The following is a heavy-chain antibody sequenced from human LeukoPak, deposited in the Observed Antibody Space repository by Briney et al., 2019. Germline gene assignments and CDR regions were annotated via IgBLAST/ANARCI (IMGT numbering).Heavy chain of an antibody. CDR2: IDPDGSTT. D-gene: IGHD6-19*01. CDR3: TRVQAGRAGLMDV. CDR1: GFTLSSYW. J-gene: IGHJ6*02. V-gene: IGHV3-74*01. Sequence: GGSLRLSCAASGFTLSSYWMHWVRQAPGEGLVWVSRIDPDGSTTNYADSVKGRFTTSRDNAKNTLYLQMTSLRAEDTALYYCTRVQAGRAGLMDVWGRGTTVTVSS.